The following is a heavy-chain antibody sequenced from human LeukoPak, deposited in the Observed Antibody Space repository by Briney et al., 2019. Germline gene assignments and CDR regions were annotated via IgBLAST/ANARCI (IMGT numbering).Heavy chain of an antibody. V-gene: IGHV3-74*01. CDR1: GLTFSSHW. CDR3: TSWGDTTAEYFQR. J-gene: IGHJ1*01. D-gene: IGHD2-21*02. Sequence: GGSLRLSCAASGLTFSSHWMHWVRQAPGKGLVWVSRITNDRSSTTYADSVKGRFTISRDNAKIMLYLQVNSLRAEDTAVYYCTSWGDTTAEYFQRWGQGTLVTVSS. CDR2: ITNDRSST.